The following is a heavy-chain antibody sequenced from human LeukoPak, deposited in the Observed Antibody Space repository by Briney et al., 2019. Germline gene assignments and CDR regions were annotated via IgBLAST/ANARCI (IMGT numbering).Heavy chain of an antibody. CDR2: IYYSGST. Sequence: SETLSLTCTVSGGSISSGDYYWSWIRQPPGKGLEWIGYIYYSGSTYYNLSLKSRVTISVDTSKNQFSLKLSSVTAADTAVYYCARDSHYYDSSGYYSYFDYWGQGTLVTVSS. V-gene: IGHV4-30-4*01. D-gene: IGHD3-22*01. J-gene: IGHJ4*02. CDR3: ARDSHYYDSSGYYSYFDY. CDR1: GGSISSGDYY.